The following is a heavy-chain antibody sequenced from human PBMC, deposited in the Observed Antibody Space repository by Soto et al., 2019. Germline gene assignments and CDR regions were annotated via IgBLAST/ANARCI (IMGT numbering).Heavy chain of an antibody. Sequence: GVSLRLSCAASGFTFSSYGMHWVRQAPGKGLEWVAVIWYDGSNKYYADSVKGRFTISRDNSKNTLYLQMNSLRAEDTAVYYCAREIRGVIWFDYWGQGTLVTVSS. D-gene: IGHD3-10*01. CDR2: IWYDGSNK. CDR1: GFTFSSYG. CDR3: AREIRGVIWFDY. V-gene: IGHV3-33*01. J-gene: IGHJ4*02.